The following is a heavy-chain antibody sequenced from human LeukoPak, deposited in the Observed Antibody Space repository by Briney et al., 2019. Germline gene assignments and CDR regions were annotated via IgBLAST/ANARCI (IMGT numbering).Heavy chain of an antibody. CDR3: ARRAGAYSHPYDY. J-gene: IGHJ4*02. CDR1: GLTFSSYE. D-gene: IGHD4/OR15-4a*01. V-gene: IGHV3-53*01. Sequence: GGSLRLSCAASGLTFSSYEMNWVRQAPGKGLEWVSFIYSDNTHYSDSVKGRFTISRDNSKNTLYLQMNSLRAEDTAVYYCARRAGAYSHPYDYWGQGTLVTVSS. CDR2: IYSDNT.